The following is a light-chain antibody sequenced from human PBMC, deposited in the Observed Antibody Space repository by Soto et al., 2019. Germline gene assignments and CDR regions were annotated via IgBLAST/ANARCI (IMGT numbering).Light chain of an antibody. CDR2: GAS. Sequence: DIVMTQSPATLSVSPGERATLSCRASQSFSSNLAWYQQKPGQAPRLLIYGASTRATGIPARFSGSGSGTEFTLTISSLQSDDFATYYCQQYNGTFGQGTKVDIK. V-gene: IGKV3-15*01. CDR3: QQYNGT. J-gene: IGKJ1*01. CDR1: QSFSSN.